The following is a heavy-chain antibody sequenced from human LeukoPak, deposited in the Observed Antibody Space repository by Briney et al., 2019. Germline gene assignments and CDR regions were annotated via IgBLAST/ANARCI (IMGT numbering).Heavy chain of an antibody. D-gene: IGHD3-10*01. CDR1: GFTFSSYG. CDR2: ISSSSSYI. V-gene: IGHV3-21*01. Sequence: GGSLRLSCAASGFTFSSYGMHWVRQAPGKGLEWVSSISSSSSYIYYADSVKGRFTISRDNAKNSLYLQMNSLRAEDTAVYYCAKSITMVRGGMDVWGKGTTVTISS. J-gene: IGHJ6*04. CDR3: AKSITMVRGGMDV.